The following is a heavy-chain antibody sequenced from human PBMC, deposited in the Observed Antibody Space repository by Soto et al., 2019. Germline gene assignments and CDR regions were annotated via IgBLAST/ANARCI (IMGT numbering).Heavy chain of an antibody. CDR3: ARDGSGSYLGHYYYYYGMAV. CDR1: GGSISSGDYY. J-gene: IGHJ6*02. Sequence: SETLSLTCTVSGGSISSGDYYWSWIRQPPGKGLEWIGYIYYSGSTYYNPSLKSRVTISVDTSKNQFSLKLSSVTAADTAVYYCARDGSGSYLGHYYYYYGMAVWGQGTTATVSS. V-gene: IGHV4-30-4*01. D-gene: IGHD3-10*01. CDR2: IYYSGST.